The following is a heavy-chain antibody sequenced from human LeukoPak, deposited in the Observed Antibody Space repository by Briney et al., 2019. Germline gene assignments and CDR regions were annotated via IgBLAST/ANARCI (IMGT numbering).Heavy chain of an antibody. Sequence: PGGSLRLSCAAAGFTFSSYSMNWVRQAPGKGLEWVSSISSSSSYIYYADSVKGRFTISRDNAKNSLYLQMNSLRVEDTAVYYCAREGRGIAAAGTFDYWGQGTLVTVSS. J-gene: IGHJ4*02. D-gene: IGHD6-13*01. V-gene: IGHV3-21*01. CDR2: ISSSSSYI. CDR1: GFTFSSYS. CDR3: AREGRGIAAAGTFDY.